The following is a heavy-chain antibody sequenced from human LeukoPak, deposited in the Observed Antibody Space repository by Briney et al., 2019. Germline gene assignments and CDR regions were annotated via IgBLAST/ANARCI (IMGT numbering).Heavy chain of an antibody. CDR1: GFTFDDYA. CDR3: AKGYYDILNPNWFDP. Sequence: PGRSLRLSCAASGFTFDDYAMHWVRQAPGKGLEWVSGISWNSGSIGYADSVKGRFTIPRDNAKNSLYLQMNSLRAEDTALYYCAKGYYDILNPNWFDPWGQGTLVTVS. D-gene: IGHD3-9*01. V-gene: IGHV3-9*01. J-gene: IGHJ5*02. CDR2: ISWNSGSI.